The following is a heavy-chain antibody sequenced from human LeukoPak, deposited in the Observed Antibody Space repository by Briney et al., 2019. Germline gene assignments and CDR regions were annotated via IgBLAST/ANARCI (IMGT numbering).Heavy chain of an antibody. D-gene: IGHD3-10*01. V-gene: IGHV4-34*01. CDR2: IDYSGNT. J-gene: IGHJ6*03. CDR3: ARPMGYYYYHYIDV. CDR1: GGSLSGLY. Sequence: SETLSFTCAVYGGSLSGLYWNWLRQTPGKGLEWIGEIDYSGNTNYNPSLKSRVTISIDTSKNQFSLKVRSVTAADTAVYYCARPMGYYYYHYIDVWGKGTTVTVSS.